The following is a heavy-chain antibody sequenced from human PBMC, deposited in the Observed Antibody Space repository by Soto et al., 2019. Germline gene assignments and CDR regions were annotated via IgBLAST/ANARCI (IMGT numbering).Heavy chain of an antibody. CDR3: ASSPSSWYNWFDP. D-gene: IGHD6-13*01. CDR2: IIPIFGTA. V-gene: IGHV1-69*13. Sequence: SVKVSCKASGGTFSSYRISWVRQAPGQGLEWMGGIIPIFGTANYAQKFQGRVTITADESTSTAYMELSSLRSEDTAVYYCASSPSSWYNWFDPWGQGTLVTVSS. J-gene: IGHJ5*02. CDR1: GGTFSSYR.